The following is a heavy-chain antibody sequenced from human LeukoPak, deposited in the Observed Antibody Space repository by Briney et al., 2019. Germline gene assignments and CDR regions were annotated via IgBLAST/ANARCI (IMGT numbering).Heavy chain of an antibody. D-gene: IGHD5-24*01. V-gene: IGHV1-69*04. CDR3: ARDGEMATIYFDY. J-gene: IGHJ4*02. Sequence: SVKVSCKASGGSFSSYALSWVRQAPGQGLEWMGTIIPIVGIANYAQKFQGRATITADKSTSTAYMELSSLRSEDTAVYYCARDGEMATIYFDYWGQGTLVTVSS. CDR2: IIPIVGIA. CDR1: GGSFSSYA.